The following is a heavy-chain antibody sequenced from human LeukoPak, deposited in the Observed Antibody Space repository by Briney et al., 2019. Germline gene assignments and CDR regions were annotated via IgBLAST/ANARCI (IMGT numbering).Heavy chain of an antibody. V-gene: IGHV5-51*01. CDR1: GYSFTSYW. CDR3: ARGDLFLWFGEQRVWFDP. D-gene: IGHD3-10*01. J-gene: IGHJ5*02. CDR2: IYPRDSDT. Sequence: GESLKISCKGSGYSFTSYWIGWVRQMPGKGLEWMGIIYPRDSDTRYSPSFQGQVTISADKSISTAYLQWSSLKASDTAMYYCARGDLFLWFGEQRVWFDPWGQGTLVTVSS.